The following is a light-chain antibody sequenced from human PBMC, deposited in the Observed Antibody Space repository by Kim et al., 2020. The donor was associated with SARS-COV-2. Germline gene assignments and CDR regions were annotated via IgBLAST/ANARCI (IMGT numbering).Light chain of an antibody. Sequence: DIQMPQSPSSLSASVGDRVTITCRASQGISSWLAWYQHKPEKAPKSVIYAASSLQSGFPSRFSGSGSGTDFTHTITSLQPEDFATYYCQQYDSYPRTVGQRTKVDIK. J-gene: IGKJ1*01. CDR1: QGISSW. CDR3: QQYDSYPRT. V-gene: IGKV1D-16*01. CDR2: AAS.